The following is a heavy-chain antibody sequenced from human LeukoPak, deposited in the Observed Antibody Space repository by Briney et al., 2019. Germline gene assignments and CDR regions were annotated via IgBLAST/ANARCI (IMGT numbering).Heavy chain of an antibody. CDR1: GFIVSGDF. CDR3: AKDRARTRAFDI. CDR2: ISGSVGNT. Sequence: TGRSLRLSCAASGFIVSGDFMSWVRQAPGKGLEWVSAISGSVGNTYYADSVKGRFTISRDNSKNTLYLQMNSLRAEDTALYYCAKDRARTRAFDIWGQGTMVTVSS. J-gene: IGHJ3*02. D-gene: IGHD3-10*01. V-gene: IGHV3-23*01.